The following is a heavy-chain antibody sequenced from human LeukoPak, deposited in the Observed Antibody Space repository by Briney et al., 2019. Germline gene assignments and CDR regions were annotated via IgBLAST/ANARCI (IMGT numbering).Heavy chain of an antibody. CDR2: ISYDGSNK. V-gene: IGHV3-30-3*01. D-gene: IGHD1-26*01. CDR1: GFTFSSYA. CDR3: ASEIAWEPIDY. J-gene: IGHJ4*02. Sequence: GGSLRLSCAASGFTFSSYAMHWVRQAPGKGLEWVAVISYDGSNKYYADSVKGRFTISRDNSKSTLYLQMNSLRAEDTAVYYCASEIAWEPIDYWGQGTLVTVSS.